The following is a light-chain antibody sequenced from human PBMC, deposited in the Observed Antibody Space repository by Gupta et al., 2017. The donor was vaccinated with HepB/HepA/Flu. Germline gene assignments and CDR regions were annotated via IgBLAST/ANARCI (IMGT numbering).Light chain of an antibody. CDR1: QSVSSN. Sequence: EIVMTQSPVTLSVSPGERATLSCRASQSVSSNLAWYQQKPGQAPRLLIYGASTRATGIPARFSGSGSGTEFTLTISSRQSEDFAVYNFQQHKNWPPATFGQGTKLEIK. V-gene: IGKV3-15*01. J-gene: IGKJ2*01. CDR2: GAS. CDR3: QQHKNWPPAT.